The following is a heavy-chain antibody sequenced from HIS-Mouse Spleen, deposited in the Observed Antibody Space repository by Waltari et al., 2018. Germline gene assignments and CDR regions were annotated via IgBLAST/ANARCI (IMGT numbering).Heavy chain of an antibody. CDR3: ARGTQYYYDSSGSFDY. D-gene: IGHD3-22*01. CDR2: INSDGSST. V-gene: IGHV3-74*01. Sequence: EVQLVESGGGLVQPGGSLRLSCAASGFPFSSYWMPWVRQAPGKGLVWVSRINSDGSSTSYADSVKGRFTISRDNAKNTLYLQMNSLRAEDTAVYYCARGTQYYYDSSGSFDYWGQGTLVTVSS. J-gene: IGHJ4*02. CDR1: GFPFSSYW.